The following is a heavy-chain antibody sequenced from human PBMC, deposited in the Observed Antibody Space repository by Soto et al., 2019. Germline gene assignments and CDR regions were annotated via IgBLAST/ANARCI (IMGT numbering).Heavy chain of an antibody. Sequence: SETLSLTCAVYGGSFSGYYWSWIRQPPGKGLEWIGDIYYSGSTNYNPSLKSRVTISVDTSKNQFSLKLSSVTAADTAVYYCARWFCSGGSSHWYWFDPWGQGTLVTVSS. D-gene: IGHD2-15*01. CDR3: ARWFCSGGSSHWYWFDP. CDR1: GGSFSGYY. V-gene: IGHV4-34*01. J-gene: IGHJ5*02. CDR2: IYYSGST.